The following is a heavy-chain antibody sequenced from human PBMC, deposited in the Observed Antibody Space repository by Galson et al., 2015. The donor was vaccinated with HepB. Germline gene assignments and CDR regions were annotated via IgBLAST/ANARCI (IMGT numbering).Heavy chain of an antibody. V-gene: IGHV3-11*01. CDR3: ARAFYSSGWYRGIDP. J-gene: IGHJ5*02. Sequence: SLRLSCAASGFTFSDYYMSWIRQASGKELEWVSHISSSGSTIYYADSVKGRFTISRDNAKDSLSLQMNSLRAEDTAVYYCARAFYSSGWYRGIDPWGQGTLVTVSS. CDR2: ISSSGSTI. D-gene: IGHD6-19*01. CDR1: GFTFSDYY.